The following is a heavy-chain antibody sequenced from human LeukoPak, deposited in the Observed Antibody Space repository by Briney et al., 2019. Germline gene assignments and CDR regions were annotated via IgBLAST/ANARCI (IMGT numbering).Heavy chain of an antibody. Sequence: GGSLRLSCAASGFTFSSYGMHWVRRAPGKGLEWVAFIRYDGSNKYYADSVKGRFTISRDNPKNTLYLQMNSLRAEDTAVYYCAKGPYNWNDIAYYYYYMDVWGKGTTVTVSS. J-gene: IGHJ6*03. CDR2: IRYDGSNK. V-gene: IGHV3-30*02. D-gene: IGHD1-20*01. CDR1: GFTFSSYG. CDR3: AKGPYNWNDIAYYYYYMDV.